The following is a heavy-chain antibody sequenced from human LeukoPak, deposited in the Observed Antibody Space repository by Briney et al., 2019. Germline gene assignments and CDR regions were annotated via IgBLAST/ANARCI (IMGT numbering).Heavy chain of an antibody. Sequence: ASVKVSCKVSGYTLTELSMHWVRQAPGKGLEWMGGFDPEDGETIYAQKFQGRVTMTEDTSTDTAYMELSSLRSEDTAVYYCVKESGAVFGPDYFDSWGQGTLVIVSS. CDR3: VKESGAVFGPDYFDS. D-gene: IGHD6-19*01. J-gene: IGHJ4*02. CDR1: GYTLTELS. V-gene: IGHV1-24*01. CDR2: FDPEDGET.